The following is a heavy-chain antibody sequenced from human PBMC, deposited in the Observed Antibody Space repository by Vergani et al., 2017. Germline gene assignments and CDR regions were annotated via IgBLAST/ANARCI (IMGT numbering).Heavy chain of an antibody. CDR2: ISWNSGSI. V-gene: IGHV3-9*01. CDR3: ASLAVAGTQEFDY. J-gene: IGHJ4*02. Sequence: EVQLLESGGGLVQPGRSLRLSCAASGFPFDDYAMHWVRQAPGKGLEWVSGISWNSGSIGYADSVKGRFTISRDNAKNSLYLQMNSLRAEDTALYYCASLAVAGTQEFDYWSQGTLVTVSS. D-gene: IGHD6-19*01. CDR1: GFPFDDYA.